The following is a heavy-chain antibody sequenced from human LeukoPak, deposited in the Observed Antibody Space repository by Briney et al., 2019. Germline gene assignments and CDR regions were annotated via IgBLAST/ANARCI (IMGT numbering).Heavy chain of an antibody. D-gene: IGHD1-7*01. V-gene: IGHV3-21*01. Sequence: GGSLRLSCAASGFTFSSYSMSWVRQAPGKGLEWVSSISSSSYIYYADSVKGRFTISRDNAKNSLYLQMNSLRAEDTAVYYCARILGGNWSYGYWGEGTLVTVSS. CDR3: ARILGGNWSYGY. J-gene: IGHJ4*02. CDR2: ISSSSYI. CDR1: GFTFSSYS.